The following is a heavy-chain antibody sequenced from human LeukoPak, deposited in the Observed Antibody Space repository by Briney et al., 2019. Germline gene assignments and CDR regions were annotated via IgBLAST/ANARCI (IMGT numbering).Heavy chain of an antibody. CDR3: ARDPIAAAGTVRYFQH. J-gene: IGHJ1*01. D-gene: IGHD6-13*01. V-gene: IGHV1-46*01. CDR2: INPSGGST. CDR1: GYTFTSYY. Sequence: ASVKVSCKASGYTFTSYYMHWVRQAPGQGLEWMGIINPSGGSTSYAQKFQGRVTMTRDTSTSTVYMELSSLRSEDTAVYYCARDPIAAAGTVRYFQHWGQGTLVTVSS.